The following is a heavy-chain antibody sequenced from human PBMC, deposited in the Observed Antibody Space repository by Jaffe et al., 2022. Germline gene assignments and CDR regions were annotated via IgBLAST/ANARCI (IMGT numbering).Heavy chain of an antibody. CDR3: ARMESYSGYAKYFDY. CDR2: IYYSGST. V-gene: IGHV4-59*01. J-gene: IGHJ4*02. D-gene: IGHD5-12*01. CDR1: GGSISSYY. Sequence: QVQLQESGPGLVKPSETLSLTCTVSGGSISSYYWSWIRQPPGKGLEWIGYIYYSGSTNYNPSLKSRVTISVDTSKNQFSLKLSSVTAADTAVYYCARMESYSGYAKYFDYWGQGTLVTVSS.